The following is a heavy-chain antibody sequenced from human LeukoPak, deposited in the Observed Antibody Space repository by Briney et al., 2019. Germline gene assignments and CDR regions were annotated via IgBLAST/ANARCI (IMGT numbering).Heavy chain of an antibody. J-gene: IGHJ4*02. CDR2: ISWNSGSI. CDR1: GFTFSSYA. V-gene: IGHV3-9*01. CDR3: AKGTAVAGTRGIFDY. D-gene: IGHD6-19*01. Sequence: PGGSLRLSCAASGFTFSSYAMHWVRQAPGKGLEWVSGISWNSGSIGYADSVKGRFTISRDNAKNSLYLQMNSLRAEDTALYYCAKGTAVAGTRGIFDYWGQGTLVTVSS.